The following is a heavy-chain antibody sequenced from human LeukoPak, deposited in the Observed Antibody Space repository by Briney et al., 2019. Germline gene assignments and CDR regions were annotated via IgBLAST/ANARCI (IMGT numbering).Heavy chain of an antibody. V-gene: IGHV3-48*04. Sequence: GGSLRLSCAASGFTFSSYAMSWVRQAPGKGLEWVSNIGTSSTTIYYADSVKGRFTISRDNAKNTLYLQMNSLRAEDTAVYYCARAVRGADDYXGXGTLVTVSS. J-gene: IGHJ4*02. CDR2: IGTSSTTI. CDR1: GFTFSSYA. D-gene: IGHD3-10*01. CDR3: ARAVRGADDY.